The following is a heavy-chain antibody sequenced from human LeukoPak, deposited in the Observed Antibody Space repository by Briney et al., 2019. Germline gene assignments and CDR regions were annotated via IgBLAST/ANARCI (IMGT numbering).Heavy chain of an antibody. V-gene: IGHV1-18*01. CDR1: GYTFTSYG. D-gene: IGHD3-3*01. CDR3: ARGPIRITIFEVVTTDAFDI. Sequence: ASVTVSCKASGYTFTSYGISWVRQAPGQGLEWMGWISAYNGNTNYAQKLQGRVTMTTDTSTSTAYMELRSLRSDDTAVYYCARGPIRITIFEVVTTDAFDIWGQGTMVTVSS. CDR2: ISAYNGNT. J-gene: IGHJ3*02.